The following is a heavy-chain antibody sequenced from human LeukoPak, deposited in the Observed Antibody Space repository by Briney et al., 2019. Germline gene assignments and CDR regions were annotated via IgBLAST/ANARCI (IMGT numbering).Heavy chain of an antibody. V-gene: IGHV4-59*01. D-gene: IGHD4-23*01. CDR3: ARDPSYGGGPGAFDI. CDR1: GGSISSYY. J-gene: IGHJ3*02. CDR2: IYYSGST. Sequence: SETLSLTCTVSGGSISSYYWSWIRQPPGKGLEWIGYIYYSGSTNYNPSHKSRVTISVDTSKNQFSLKLSSVTAADTAVYYCARDPSYGGGPGAFDIWGQGTMVTVSS.